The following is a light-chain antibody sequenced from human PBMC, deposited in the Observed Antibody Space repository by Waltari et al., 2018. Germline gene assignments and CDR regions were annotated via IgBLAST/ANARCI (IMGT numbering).Light chain of an antibody. J-gene: IGKJ4*01. CDR1: QRILSASNNKNY. CDR2: WAS. V-gene: IGKV4-1*01. CDR3: QQYSTVPVT. Sequence: DIVMTQSPDSLAVSLGERATINCESSQRILSASNNKNYIAWYQQKPGQPPKLLIHWASTRQSGVPDRFSACGSGTDFTLTISSLQAEDVAVYYCQQYSTVPVTFGGGTKVEIK.